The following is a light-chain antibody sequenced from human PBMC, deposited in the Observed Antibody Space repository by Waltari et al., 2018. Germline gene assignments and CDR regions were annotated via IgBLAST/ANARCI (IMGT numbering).Light chain of an antibody. V-gene: IGKV3-20*01. CDR3: QQYVTSPTT. CDR2: GAS. CDR1: QSVSSSY. J-gene: IGKJ1*01. Sequence: ELVLTQSPGTLSLSPGERVTLSCRASQSVSSSYLAWYQQKPGQAPRLLIYGASTRATGIPDRFSGSGSGTDFSLTISRLEPEDFAVYYCQQYVTSPTTFGQGTKVEIK.